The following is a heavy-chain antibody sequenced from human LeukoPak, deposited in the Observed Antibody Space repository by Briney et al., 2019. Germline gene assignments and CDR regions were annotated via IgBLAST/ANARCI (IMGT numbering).Heavy chain of an antibody. V-gene: IGHV3-23*01. D-gene: IGHD2-15*01. CDR2: ISGSGGST. J-gene: IGHJ4*02. CDR1: GFTFSSHS. Sequence: PGGSLRLSCAASGFTFSSHSMNWVRQAPGKGLEWVSSISGSGGSTYYADSVKGRFSISRDNSKNTLYLQVNSLRADDTAVYYCANSGLNRFEYWGQGALVTVSS. CDR3: ANSGLNRFEY.